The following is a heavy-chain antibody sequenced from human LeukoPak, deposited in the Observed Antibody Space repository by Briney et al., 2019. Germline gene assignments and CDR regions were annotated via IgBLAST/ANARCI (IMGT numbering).Heavy chain of an antibody. CDR3: ARDSDGGYNHYFDY. CDR2: IYSGDNA. J-gene: IGHJ4*02. D-gene: IGHD5-24*01. CDR1: GFTVSSNY. Sequence: TGGSLRLSCAASGFTVSSNYMSWVRQSQGQGLEWVSVIYSGDNAYYAVSVKGRFTISRDNSKNPLYLQMNSLRADDTAMYYCARDSDGGYNHYFDYWGQGTLVTVSS. V-gene: IGHV3-53*01.